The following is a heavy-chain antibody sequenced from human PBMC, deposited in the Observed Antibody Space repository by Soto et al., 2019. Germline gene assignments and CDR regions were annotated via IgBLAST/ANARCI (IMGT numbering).Heavy chain of an antibody. CDR1: GFRFPNYA. V-gene: IGHV3-23*01. J-gene: IGHJ4*02. Sequence: EVQLLESGGGLVQPGGSLRLSCAASGFRFPNYAMNWVRQAPGKGLEWVSSIIDKGDITQYADSVKGRFTISRDNSKNMPYRQMNSLRAEETARYFCARRFWKVYYGDYWGQGTLVTVSS. D-gene: IGHD3-10*01. CDR2: IIDKGDIT. CDR3: ARRFWKVYYGDY.